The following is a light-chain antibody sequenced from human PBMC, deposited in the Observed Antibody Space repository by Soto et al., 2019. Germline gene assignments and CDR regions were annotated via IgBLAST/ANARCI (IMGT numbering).Light chain of an antibody. CDR1: SSDVGGYNY. Sequence: QSALTQPPSASGSPGQSVTISCTGTSSDVGGYNYVSWYQQHPDKVPKLIISEVNKRPSGVPDRFSGSKSGNTASLTVSGLQAEDEDDYYCTSYAGGNNVFGTGTKLTVL. CDR3: TSYAGGNNV. V-gene: IGLV2-8*01. J-gene: IGLJ1*01. CDR2: EVN.